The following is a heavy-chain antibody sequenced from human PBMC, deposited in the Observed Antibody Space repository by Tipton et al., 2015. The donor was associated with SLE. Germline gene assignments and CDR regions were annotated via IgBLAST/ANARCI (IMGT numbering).Heavy chain of an antibody. V-gene: IGHV4-39*01. D-gene: IGHD2-2*01. Sequence: GLVKPSETLSLTCSVSGGSISSSSYYWAWIRQPPGKGLEWIGSMYYMGSSDYNPSLKSRVIISADTSKNQFPLNLSSVSAADTAVYYCARQMDQLLFGLGMDVWGQGATVTVSS. CDR1: GGSISSSSYY. J-gene: IGHJ6*02. CDR3: ARQMDQLLFGLGMDV. CDR2: MYYMGSS.